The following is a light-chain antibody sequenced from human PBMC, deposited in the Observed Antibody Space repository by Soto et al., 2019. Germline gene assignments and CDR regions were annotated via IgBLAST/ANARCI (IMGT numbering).Light chain of an antibody. CDR2: SDN. CDR1: NSNLVSNP. J-gene: IGLJ2*01. V-gene: IGLV1-44*01. CDR3: SAWGASIFGAV. Sequence: QSVLTQPPSASGTPGQRVNISCSGGNSNLVSNPVNQYLHLPGTAPNLLIYSDNERPSGVPDRFSGSRSGSSASLAISGLQSEDEADYFCSAWGASIFGAVFGGGTKLTVL.